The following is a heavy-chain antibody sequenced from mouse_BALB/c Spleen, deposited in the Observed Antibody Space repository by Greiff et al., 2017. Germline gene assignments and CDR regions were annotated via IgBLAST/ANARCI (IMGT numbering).Heavy chain of an antibody. CDR1: GYTFTSYV. J-gene: IGHJ4*01. CDR3: ARFYYGYGMDY. V-gene: IGHV1-14*01. Sequence: EVQLVESGPELVKPGASVKMSCKASGYTFTSYVMHWVKQKPGQGLEWIGYINPYNDGTKYNEKFKGKATLTSDKSSSTAYMELSSLTSEDSAVYYCARFYYGYGMDYWGQGTSVTVSS. D-gene: IGHD2-2*01. CDR2: INPYNDGT.